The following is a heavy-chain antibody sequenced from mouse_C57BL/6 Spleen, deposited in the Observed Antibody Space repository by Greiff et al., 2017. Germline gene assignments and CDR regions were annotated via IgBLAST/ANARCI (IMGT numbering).Heavy chain of an antibody. CDR3: ARVGTAQALYYFDY. CDR2: IDPSDSET. Sequence: QVQLQQPGAELVRPGSSVKLSCKASGYTFTSYWMHWVKQRPIQGLEWIGNIDPSDSETHYNQKFKDKATLTVDKSSSTAYMQLSSLTSEDSAVYYCARVGTAQALYYFDYWGQGTTLTVSS. CDR1: GYTFTSYW. D-gene: IGHD3-2*02. V-gene: IGHV1-52*01. J-gene: IGHJ2*01.